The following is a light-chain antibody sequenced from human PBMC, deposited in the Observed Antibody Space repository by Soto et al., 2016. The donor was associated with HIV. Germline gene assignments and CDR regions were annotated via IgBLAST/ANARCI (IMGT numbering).Light chain of an antibody. CDR2: DDS. Sequence: SYELTQPPSLSVAPRKTARITCGGNNVGSKSVQWYQQKPGQAPVLVVYDDSDRPSGIPERFSGSNSGNTATLTISRVEAGDEADYYCQVWDSSSDHFVVFGGGTKLTAL. J-gene: IGLJ2*01. CDR1: NVGSKS. CDR3: QVWDSSSDHFVV. V-gene: IGLV3-21*03.